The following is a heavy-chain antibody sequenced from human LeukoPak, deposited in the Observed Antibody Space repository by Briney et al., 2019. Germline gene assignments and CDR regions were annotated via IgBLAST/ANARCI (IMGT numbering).Heavy chain of an antibody. D-gene: IGHD6-19*01. CDR1: GYTFTGYY. Sequence: KPGASVKVSCKASGYTFTGYYMHWVRQAPGQGLEWMGWINPNSGGTNYAQKFQGRVTMTRDTSISTAYMELSRLRSDDTAVYYCARGYGGRLWLVMTFDYWGQGTLVTVSS. J-gene: IGHJ4*02. V-gene: IGHV1-2*02. CDR2: INPNSGGT. CDR3: ARGYGGRLWLVMTFDY.